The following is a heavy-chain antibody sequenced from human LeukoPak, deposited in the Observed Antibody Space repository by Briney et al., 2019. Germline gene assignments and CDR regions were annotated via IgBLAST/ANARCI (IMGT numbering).Heavy chain of an antibody. J-gene: IGHJ5*02. V-gene: IGHV3-13*01. D-gene: IGHD5-18*01. Sequence: GGSLRLSCAASGFTFGSYDMHWVRHVTGKGLEWVSAIGSAGDTYYPGSVKGRFTISRENAKSSLYLQMNSLRVGDTAVYYCARAHHGYSYGYGSWGQGTLVTVSS. CDR3: ARAHHGYSYGYGS. CDR1: GFTFGSYD. CDR2: IGSAGDT.